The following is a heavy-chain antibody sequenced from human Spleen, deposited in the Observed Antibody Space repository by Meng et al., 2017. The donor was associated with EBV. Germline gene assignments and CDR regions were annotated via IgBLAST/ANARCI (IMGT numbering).Heavy chain of an antibody. D-gene: IGHD3-10*01. J-gene: IGHJ4*02. CDR3: AKSRSSTPGVVDY. CDR1: GAAVSGGTYH. CDR2: IYDGGTT. Sequence: QVQLQESGPGLVKPSETLSLTCTVPGAAVSGGTYHWSWIWQPPGKELEWIGYIYDGGTTIYNPSLKSRVIILVDASKNQFSLKMRSVTTADTAVYYCAKSRSSTPGVVDYWGQGTLVTVSS. V-gene: IGHV4-61*01.